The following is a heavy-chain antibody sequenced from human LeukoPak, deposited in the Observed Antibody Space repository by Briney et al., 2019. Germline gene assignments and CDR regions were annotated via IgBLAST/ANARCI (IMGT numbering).Heavy chain of an antibody. V-gene: IGHV3-23*01. CDR2: ISGSGGST. CDR3: AKGREYSSSFDAFDI. J-gene: IGHJ3*02. D-gene: IGHD6-6*01. Sequence: GGSLRLSCAASGFTFSSYAMSWVRQAPGKGLEWVSTISGSGGSTYDADSVKGRFTISRDNSKNTLYLQMNSLRAEDTAVYYCAKGREYSSSFDAFDIWGQGTMVAVSS. CDR1: GFTFSSYA.